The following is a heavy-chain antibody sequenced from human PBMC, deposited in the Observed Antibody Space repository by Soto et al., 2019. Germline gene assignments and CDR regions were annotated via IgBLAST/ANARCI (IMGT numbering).Heavy chain of an antibody. CDR2: IYSGVTT. CDR3: ARSTEWNAFDL. V-gene: IGHV3-53*02. CDR1: GFTVIRDY. J-gene: IGHJ3*01. D-gene: IGHD3-3*01. Sequence: EEQLVETGGGLIQPGGSLRLSCAVSGFTVIRDYMNWVRHAPGKGLEWVSVIYSGVTTYHADSVKGRFTISRDNSGNTLFLQINSLRAEDTAMYYCARSTEWNAFDLWGQGTMVTVSS.